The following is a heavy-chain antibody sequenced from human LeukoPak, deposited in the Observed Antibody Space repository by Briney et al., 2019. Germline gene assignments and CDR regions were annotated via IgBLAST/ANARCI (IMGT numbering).Heavy chain of an antibody. D-gene: IGHD3-3*01. CDR3: ARAIFGVVTPPYYYYMDV. V-gene: IGHV1-69*05. CDR2: IIPIFGTA. CDR1: GGTFSSYA. Sequence: SVKVSSTASGGTFSSYAISWVRQAPGQGLEWMGGIIPIFGTANYAQKFQGRVTITTDESTSTAYMELSSLRSEDTAVYYCARAIFGVVTPPYYYYMDVWGKGTTVTVSS. J-gene: IGHJ6*03.